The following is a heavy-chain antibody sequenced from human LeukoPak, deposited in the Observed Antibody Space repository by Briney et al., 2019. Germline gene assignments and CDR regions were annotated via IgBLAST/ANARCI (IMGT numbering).Heavy chain of an antibody. CDR3: ARDEISGSTYYFDY. CDR1: GFTFSSFS. V-gene: IGHV3-66*01. J-gene: IGHJ4*02. CDR2: ISSGGGT. D-gene: IGHD3-22*01. Sequence: GGSLRLSCAASGFTFSSFSMSWVRQAPGKGLEWVSTISSGGGTDYADSVKGRFTISRDNAKNTLYLQMNSLRVEDTAVYFCARDEISGSTYYFDYWGQGTLVTVSS.